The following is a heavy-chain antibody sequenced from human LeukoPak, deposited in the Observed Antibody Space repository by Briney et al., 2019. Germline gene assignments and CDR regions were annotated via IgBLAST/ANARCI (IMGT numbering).Heavy chain of an antibody. D-gene: IGHD3-10*01. CDR3: ARGRLGGSGSYYNVLDY. V-gene: IGHV4-59*01. CDR1: GGSISSYY. Sequence: SETLSLTCTVSGGSISSYYWSWIRQPPGKGLDWIGYISYSGSTNYNPSLKRRVTIPVDTSRNQFSLKLSSVTAADTAVYYCARGRLGGSGSYYNVLDYWGQGTLVTVSS. CDR2: ISYSGST. J-gene: IGHJ4*02.